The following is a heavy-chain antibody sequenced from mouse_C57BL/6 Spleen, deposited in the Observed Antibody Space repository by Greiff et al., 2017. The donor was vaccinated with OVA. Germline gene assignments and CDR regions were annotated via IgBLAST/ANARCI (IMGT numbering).Heavy chain of an antibody. D-gene: IGHD2-4*01. CDR1: GYSITSGYY. V-gene: IGHV3-6*01. CDR3: ASLYDYDWYFDV. Sequence: EVKVEESGPGLVKPSQSLSLTCSVTGYSITSGYYWNWIRQFPGNKLEWMGYISYDGSNNYNPSLKNRISITRDTSKNQFFLKLNSVTTEDTATYYCASLYDYDWYFDVWGTGTTVTVSS. CDR2: ISYDGSN. J-gene: IGHJ1*03.